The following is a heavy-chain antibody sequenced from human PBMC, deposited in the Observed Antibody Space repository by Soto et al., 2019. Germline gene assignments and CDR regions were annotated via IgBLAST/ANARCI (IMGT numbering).Heavy chain of an antibody. CDR1: GFTFDDYA. Sequence: EVQLVESGGGLVQPGRSLRLSCAASGFTFDDYAMHWVRQAPGKGLEWVSGISWNSGSIGYADSVKDRFTISRDNAKNSLYLQMNSLRAEDTALYYCAKGGGTGDFDYWGQGTLVTVSS. J-gene: IGHJ4*02. CDR3: AKGGGTGDFDY. D-gene: IGHD1-26*01. CDR2: ISWNSGSI. V-gene: IGHV3-9*01.